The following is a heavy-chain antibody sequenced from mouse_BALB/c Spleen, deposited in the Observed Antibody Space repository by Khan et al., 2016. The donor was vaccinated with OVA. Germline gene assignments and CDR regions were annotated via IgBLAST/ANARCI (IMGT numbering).Heavy chain of an antibody. CDR3: ARERDGNYEFAY. CDR1: GFSLTNYG. J-gene: IGHJ3*01. V-gene: IGHV2-6-7*01. Sequence: QVQLQQSGPGLVAPSQSLSITCTVSGFSLTNYGVNWVRQPPGKGLEWLGMIWGDGSTDYNSALKSRLSISKDNSKSQVFLKMNSLQTDDTARYYCARERDGNYEFAYWGQGTLVTVSA. CDR2: IWGDGST. D-gene: IGHD2-1*01.